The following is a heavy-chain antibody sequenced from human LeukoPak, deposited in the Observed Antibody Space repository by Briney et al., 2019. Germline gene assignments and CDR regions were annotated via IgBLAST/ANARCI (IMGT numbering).Heavy chain of an antibody. CDR2: IIPIFGTA. V-gene: IGHV1-69*13. J-gene: IGHJ5*02. CDR3: ARGHCSSTSCYDRFDP. CDR1: GGTFSSYA. D-gene: IGHD2-2*01. Sequence: SVKVSCKASGGTFSSYAISWVRRAPGQGLEWMGGIIPIFGTANYAQKFQGRVTITADESTSTAYMELSSLRSEDTAVYYCARGHCSSTSCYDRFDPWGQGTLVTVSS.